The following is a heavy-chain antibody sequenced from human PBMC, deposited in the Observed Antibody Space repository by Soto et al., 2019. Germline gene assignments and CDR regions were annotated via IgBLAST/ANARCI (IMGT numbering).Heavy chain of an antibody. CDR1: GYTFTSYA. J-gene: IGHJ4*02. Sequence: QVQLLQSGAEVKKPGASVKVSCKASGYTFTSYAMHWVRQAPGQSLEWMGWINTGNGNTKYSQKFQGRVTITRDTSXTXXYMELSSLRSEDTAMYYCARSPQPYYYDSSGSIDYWGQGTLVTVSS. V-gene: IGHV1-3*04. CDR3: ARSPQPYYYDSSGSIDY. D-gene: IGHD3-22*01. CDR2: INTGNGNT.